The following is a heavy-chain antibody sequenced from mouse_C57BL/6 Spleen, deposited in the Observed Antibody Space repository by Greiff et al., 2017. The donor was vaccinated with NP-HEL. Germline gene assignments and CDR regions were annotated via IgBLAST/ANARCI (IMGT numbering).Heavy chain of an antibody. J-gene: IGHJ2*01. CDR3: ARALAGDY. V-gene: IGHV1-4*01. CDR2: INPSSGYT. D-gene: IGHD6-1*01. CDR1: GYTFTSYT. Sequence: VQGVESGAELARPGASVKMSCKASGYTFTSYTMHWVKQRPGQGLEWIGYINPSSGYTKYNQKFKDKATLTADKSSSTAYMQLSSLTSEDSAVYYCARALAGDYWGQGTTLTVSS.